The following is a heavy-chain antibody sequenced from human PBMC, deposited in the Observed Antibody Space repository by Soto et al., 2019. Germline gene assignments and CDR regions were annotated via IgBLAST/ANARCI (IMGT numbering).Heavy chain of an antibody. CDR1: GFIFTDFW. CDR2: IDTSGSST. D-gene: IGHD6-13*01. V-gene: IGHV3-74*01. J-gene: IGHJ4*02. CDR3: AKDSWYFDL. Sequence: LXLSCEAWGFIFTDFWMHWVRQVPGKGLVWVSRIDTSGSSTSYADSVKGRFTISRDNAKNTVSLQMNSLRAEDTGVYYCAKDSWYFDLWSQGALVTVSS.